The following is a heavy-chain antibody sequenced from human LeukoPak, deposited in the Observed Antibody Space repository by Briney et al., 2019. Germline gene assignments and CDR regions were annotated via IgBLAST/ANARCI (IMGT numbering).Heavy chain of an antibody. Sequence: GGSLRLSCVASGFTFRSYWMNWIRRAPGKGLEWVSYISVSGGVRSYADSVKGRFTISRDDARDSLYLQMNSLKDEDTAVYYCARDRGYFYDQLDYWGQGTLVTVSS. J-gene: IGHJ4*02. V-gene: IGHV3-48*02. CDR3: ARDRGYFYDQLDY. CDR1: GFTFRSYW. CDR2: ISVSGGVR. D-gene: IGHD2/OR15-2a*01.